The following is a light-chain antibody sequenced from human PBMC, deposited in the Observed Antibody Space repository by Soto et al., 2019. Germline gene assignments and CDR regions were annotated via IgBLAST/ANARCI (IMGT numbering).Light chain of an antibody. J-gene: IGKJ1*01. Sequence: DIQMTQSPSTLSGSVGDRVTITCRASQTISSWLAWYQQKPGKAPKLLIYKAFTVKSGVPSRFSGSGSGTEFTLTISSLQPDDFATYYCQHYNSYSEAFGQWTKVELK. CDR1: QTISSW. CDR3: QHYNSYSEA. V-gene: IGKV1-5*03. CDR2: KAF.